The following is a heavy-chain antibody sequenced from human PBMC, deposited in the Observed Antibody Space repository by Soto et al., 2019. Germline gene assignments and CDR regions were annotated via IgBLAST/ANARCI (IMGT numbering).Heavy chain of an antibody. CDR2: ISYDGSNK. Sequence: PGGSLRLSCAASGFTFSSYAMHWVRQAPGKGLEWVAVISYDGSNKYYADSVKGRFTISRDNSKNTLYLQMNSLRAEDTAVYYCAAGYCSGGSCPPFDPWGQGTLVTVSS. CDR3: AAGYCSGGSCPPFDP. D-gene: IGHD2-15*01. V-gene: IGHV3-30-3*01. J-gene: IGHJ5*02. CDR1: GFTFSSYA.